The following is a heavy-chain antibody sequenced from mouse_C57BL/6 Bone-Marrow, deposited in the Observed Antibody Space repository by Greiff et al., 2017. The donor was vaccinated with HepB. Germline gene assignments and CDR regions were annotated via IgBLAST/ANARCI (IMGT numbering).Heavy chain of an antibody. CDR1: GFTFSDYG. J-gene: IGHJ4*01. CDR2: ISNLAYSI. V-gene: IGHV5-15*01. CDR3: ARLNYYAMDS. Sequence: EVMLVESGGGLVQPGGSLKLSCAASGFTFSDYGMAWVRQAPRKGPEWVAFISNLAYSIYYADTVTGRFTISRENAKNTLYLEMSSLRSEDTAMYYCARLNYYAMDSWGQGTPVTVSS.